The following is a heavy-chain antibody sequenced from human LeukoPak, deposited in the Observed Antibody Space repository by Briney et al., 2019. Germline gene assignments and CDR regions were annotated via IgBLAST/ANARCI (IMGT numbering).Heavy chain of an antibody. CDR2: IGSSGNTI. CDR3: AKDRSRFVVVPAAIY. Sequence: GGSLRLSCAASGFTFSDNGMNWVRQAPEKGLEWISYIGSSGNTIFYADSVRGRFTISRDNSKDTLYLQMNSLGAEDTAVYYCAKDRSRFVVVPAAIYWGQETLVTVSS. V-gene: IGHV3-48*01. J-gene: IGHJ4*02. D-gene: IGHD2-2*01. CDR1: GFTFSDNG.